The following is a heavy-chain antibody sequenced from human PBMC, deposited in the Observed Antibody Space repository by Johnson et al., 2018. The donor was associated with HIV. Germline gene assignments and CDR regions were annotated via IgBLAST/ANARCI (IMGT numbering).Heavy chain of an antibody. CDR3: ARAYYTFWSGYDAFDI. Sequence: EVQLVESGGGLVQPGGSLRLSCAASGFTFSRYWMDWVRQAPGKGLVWVSRIKSDGSSTAYADSVKDRFTISRDNAKNSLYLQMNSLRAEDTAVYYCARAYYTFWSGYDAFDIWGQGTMVTVSS. CDR2: IKSDGSST. J-gene: IGHJ3*02. D-gene: IGHD3-3*01. V-gene: IGHV3-74*02. CDR1: GFTFSRYW.